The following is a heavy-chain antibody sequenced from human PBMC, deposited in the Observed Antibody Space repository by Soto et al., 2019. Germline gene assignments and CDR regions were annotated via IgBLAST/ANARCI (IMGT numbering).Heavy chain of an antibody. Sequence: GASVKVSCKASGYTFTGYYIHWVRQAPGRGLEWMGWINPKSGGTNYAQKFKGRVTTTRDKSISTAYMELSSLISDDTAVYYCARDPDGRRGWYQWFDPWGQGTLVTVSS. D-gene: IGHD6-19*01. J-gene: IGHJ5*02. CDR3: ARDPDGRRGWYQWFDP. V-gene: IGHV1-2*02. CDR1: GYTFTGYY. CDR2: INPKSGGT.